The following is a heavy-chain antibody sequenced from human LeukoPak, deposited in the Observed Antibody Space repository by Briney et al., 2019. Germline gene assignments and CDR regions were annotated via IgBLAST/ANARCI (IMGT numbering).Heavy chain of an antibody. CDR3: ARDWAPVLLWFGELSKLYAFDI. CDR1: GGSLSFYY. V-gene: IGHV4-34*01. J-gene: IGHJ3*02. Sequence: SETLSLTCGVSGGSLSFYYWSWIRQSPGKGLEWIAEISQNGDSNYNMSLKSRVTISLDKSKNQVSLKLNSVTAADTAVYYCARDWAPVLLWFGELSKLYAFDIWGQGTMVTVSS. D-gene: IGHD3-10*01. CDR2: ISQNGDS.